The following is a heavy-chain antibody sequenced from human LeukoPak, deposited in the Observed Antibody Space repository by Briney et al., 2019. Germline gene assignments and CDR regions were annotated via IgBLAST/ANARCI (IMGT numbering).Heavy chain of an antibody. V-gene: IGHV3-53*01. CDR3: ARVGGH. D-gene: IGHD3-10*01. CDR1: GFTFGDYA. J-gene: IGHJ4*02. Sequence: GGSLRLSCTASGFTFGDYAMSWFRQAPGKGLESVSVIYSGGSTYYAESVRGRFTISRDNSKNTLYLQMNSLRVEDTAVYYCARVGGHWGQGTLVTVSS. CDR2: IYSGGST.